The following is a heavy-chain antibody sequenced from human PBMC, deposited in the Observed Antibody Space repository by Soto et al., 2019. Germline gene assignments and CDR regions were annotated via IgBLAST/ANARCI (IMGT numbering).Heavy chain of an antibody. CDR2: ISSSSSLI. Sequence: PGGSLRLSCAASGFTFSSYDMNWVRQVPGKGLELISYISSSSSLIYYADSVKGRFTISRDNTKNSLYLQMNSLRAEDTAVYYCVRVERITMVRGVSWGQGTLVTVSS. CDR3: VRVERITMVRGVS. V-gene: IGHV3-48*04. J-gene: IGHJ5*02. CDR1: GFTFSSYD. D-gene: IGHD3-10*01.